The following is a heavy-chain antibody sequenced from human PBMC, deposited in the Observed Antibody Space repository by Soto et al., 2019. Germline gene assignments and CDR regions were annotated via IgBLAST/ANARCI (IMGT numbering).Heavy chain of an antibody. CDR2: IYHSGST. Sequence: PSETLSLTCAVSGGSISSGGYSWSWIRQPPGKGLEWIGYIYHSGSTYYNPSLKSRVTISVDRSKNQFSLKLRSVTAADTAVYYCRLYYYDSSGFFDYWGQGTLVTVS. CDR1: GGSISSGGYS. CDR3: RLYYYDSSGFFDY. J-gene: IGHJ4*02. V-gene: IGHV4-30-2*01. D-gene: IGHD3-22*01.